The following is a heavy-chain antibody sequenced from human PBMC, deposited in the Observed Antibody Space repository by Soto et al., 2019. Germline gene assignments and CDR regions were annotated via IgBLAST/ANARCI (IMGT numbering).Heavy chain of an antibody. D-gene: IGHD3-10*01. V-gene: IGHV4-59*01. Sequence: SETLSLTCTVSGASITQYYWNWIRQSPGKGLEWIVSVSSTGSTDYNPSLTSRVTVSLDTSKNQFSLTLNSVTAADTAVYFCARDRGPTSYFDYWGQGALVTVSS. CDR2: VSSTGST. CDR3: ARDRGPTSYFDY. J-gene: IGHJ4*02. CDR1: GASITQYY.